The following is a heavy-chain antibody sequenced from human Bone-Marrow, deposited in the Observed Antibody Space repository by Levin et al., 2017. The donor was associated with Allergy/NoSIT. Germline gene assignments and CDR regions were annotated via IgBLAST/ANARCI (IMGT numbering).Heavy chain of an antibody. J-gene: IGHJ4*02. Sequence: GESLKISCAASGFTFSEAWMNWVRQAPGKGLEWLGLIKSKGYGGAVEYATAVKGRVTISRDDSKNTVFLEMDSLKAEDTGVYYCVTDAPVEEHYESSRDYWGQGTLVTVSS. V-gene: IGHV3-15*01. CDR3: VTDAPVEEHYESSRDY. CDR2: IKSKGYGGAV. D-gene: IGHD3-22*01. CDR1: GFTFSEAW.